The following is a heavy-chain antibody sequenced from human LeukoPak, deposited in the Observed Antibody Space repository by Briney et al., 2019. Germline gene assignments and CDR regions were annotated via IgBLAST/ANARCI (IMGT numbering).Heavy chain of an antibody. CDR1: GGSISSGDYY. J-gene: IGHJ6*02. CDR3: ARRGRVVPAAPPLYGKDV. D-gene: IGHD2-2*01. CDR2: IYYSGSS. V-gene: IGHV4-30-4*01. Sequence: SQTLSLTCTVSGGSISSGDYYWSWIRQPPGKGLEWIGYIYYSGSSYYNPSLRSRVTISLDTSKNQFSLNLTSVTAADTAVYYCARRGRVVPAAPPLYGKDVWGQGTTVTVSS.